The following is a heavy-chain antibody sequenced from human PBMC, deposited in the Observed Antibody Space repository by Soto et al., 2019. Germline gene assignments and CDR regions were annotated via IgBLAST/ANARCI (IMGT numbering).Heavy chain of an antibody. V-gene: IGHV1-69*13. D-gene: IGHD1-26*01. J-gene: IGHJ6*02. CDR1: GGTFSSYA. CDR2: IIPIFGTA. CDR3: AREIVGATYGMDV. Sequence: ASVKVSCKASGGTFSSYAISWVRQAPGQGLEWMGGIIPIFGTANYAQKFQGRVTITADESTSTAYMELSSLRSEDTAVYYCAREIVGATYGMDVWGQGTTVTVSS.